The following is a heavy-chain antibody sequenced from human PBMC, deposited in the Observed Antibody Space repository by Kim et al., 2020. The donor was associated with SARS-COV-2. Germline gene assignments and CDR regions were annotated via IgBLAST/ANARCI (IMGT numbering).Heavy chain of an antibody. V-gene: IGHV3-21*01. CDR3: ARDSGEHSFDY. J-gene: IGHJ4*02. Sequence: GESVRGRFTVARDNAKSALYVQMDSLRADDTAVYYWARDSGEHSFDYWGQGTLVTVSS. D-gene: IGHD1-26*01.